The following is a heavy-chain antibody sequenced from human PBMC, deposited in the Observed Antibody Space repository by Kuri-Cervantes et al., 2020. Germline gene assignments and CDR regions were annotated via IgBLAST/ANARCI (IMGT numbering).Heavy chain of an antibody. Sequence: GESLKISCAASGFTFSSYGMHWVRQAPGKGLEWVSYISSSGSTIYYADSVKGRFTISRDNAKNSLYLQMNSLRAEDTAVYYCARAHLVPAAISWFDPWGQGTLVTVSS. CDR1: GFTFSSYG. D-gene: IGHD2-2*01. CDR2: ISSSGSTI. CDR3: ARAHLVPAAISWFDP. V-gene: IGHV3-48*04. J-gene: IGHJ5*02.